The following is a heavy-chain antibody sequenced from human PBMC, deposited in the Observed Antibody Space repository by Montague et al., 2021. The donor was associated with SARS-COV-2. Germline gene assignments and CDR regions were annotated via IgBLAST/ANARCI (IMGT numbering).Heavy chain of an antibody. CDR2: ISGSGAGT. CDR1: GFTFNSYA. D-gene: IGHD3-22*01. CDR3: AKGGGGYNHAFEI. Sequence: SLRLSCAASGFTFNSYAVNWVRQAPGKGLEWVSSISGSGAGTYYADSVKGRFTISRDNSKNTLYLQMNSLRAEDTAVYYCAKGGGGYNHAFEIWGQGTRVTVSS. J-gene: IGHJ3*02. V-gene: IGHV3-23*01.